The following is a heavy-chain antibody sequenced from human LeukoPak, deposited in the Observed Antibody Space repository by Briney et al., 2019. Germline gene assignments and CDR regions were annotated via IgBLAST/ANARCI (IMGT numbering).Heavy chain of an antibody. J-gene: IGHJ4*02. CDR2: MNPNSSNT. CDR3: ARGPPPGTRPGSSWFDY. V-gene: IGHV1-8*01. CDR1: GYTFTSYD. D-gene: IGHD6-13*01. Sequence: ASVKVSCKASGYTFTSYDINWVRQATGQGLEWMGWMNPNSSNTGYAQEFQGRVTMTMNTSISTAYMELSSLRSEDTAVYYCARGPPPGTRPGSSWFDYWGQGTLVTVSS.